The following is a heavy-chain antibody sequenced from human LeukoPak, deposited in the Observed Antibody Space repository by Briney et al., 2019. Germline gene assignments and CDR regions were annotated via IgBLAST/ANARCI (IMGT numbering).Heavy chain of an antibody. V-gene: IGHV4-59*01. CDR2: IYYSGST. D-gene: IGHD3-22*01. J-gene: IGHJ6*03. Sequence: SETLSLTCTVFGGSISSYYWSWIRQPPGKGLEWIGYIYYSGSTNYNPSLKSRVTISVDTSKNQFSLKLSSVTAADTAVYYCARTPRSSGYYMDVWGKGTTVTVSS. CDR3: ARTPRSSGYYMDV. CDR1: GGSISSYY.